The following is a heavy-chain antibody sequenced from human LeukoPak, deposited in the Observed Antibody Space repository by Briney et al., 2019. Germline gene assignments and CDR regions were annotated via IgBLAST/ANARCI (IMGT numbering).Heavy chain of an antibody. J-gene: IGHJ4*02. CDR3: AKDVGGSYYYYFDY. CDR2: ISYDGSNK. Sequence: TGGSLRLSCAASGFTFSSYGMHWVRQAPGKGLGWVAVISYDGSNKYYADSVKGRFTISRDNSKNTLYLQMNSLRAEDTAVYYCAKDVGGSYYYYFDYWGQGTLVTVSS. D-gene: IGHD1-26*01. CDR1: GFTFSSYG. V-gene: IGHV3-30*18.